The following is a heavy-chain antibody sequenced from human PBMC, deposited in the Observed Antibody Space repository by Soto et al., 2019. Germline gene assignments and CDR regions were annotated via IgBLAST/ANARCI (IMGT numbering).Heavy chain of an antibody. D-gene: IGHD3-22*01. J-gene: IGHJ4*02. CDR3: ARLDYYDSSGYSRLLDY. CDR2: IYYSGST. V-gene: IGHV4-59*01. Sequence: PSETLSLTCTVSGGSISIYYWSWIRQPPGKGLEWIGYIYYSGSTNYNPSLKSRVTISVDTSKNQFSLKLSSVTAADTAVYYCARLDYYDSSGYSRLLDYWGQGTLVTVSS. CDR1: GGSISIYY.